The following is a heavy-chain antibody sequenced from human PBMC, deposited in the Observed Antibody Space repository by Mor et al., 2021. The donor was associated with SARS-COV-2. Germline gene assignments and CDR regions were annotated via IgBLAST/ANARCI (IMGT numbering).Heavy chain of an antibody. Sequence: WVSAISGSGGSTYYADSVKGRFTISRDNSKNTLYLQMNSLRAEDTAVYYCAKANYGDLYYYYYGMDVWGQGTTV. J-gene: IGHJ6*02. CDR2: ISGSGGST. CDR3: AKANYGDLYYYYYGMDV. V-gene: IGHV3-23*01. D-gene: IGHD4-17*01.